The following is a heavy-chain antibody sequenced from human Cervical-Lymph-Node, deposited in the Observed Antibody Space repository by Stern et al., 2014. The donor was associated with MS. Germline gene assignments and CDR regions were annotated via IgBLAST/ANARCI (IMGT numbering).Heavy chain of an antibody. J-gene: IGHJ4*02. CDR2: IQYSGRT. D-gene: IGHD5-12*01. V-gene: IGHV4-59*01. Sequence: DQLVESGPRLVKPSETLSLTCTVSGGSFSSYDWSWIRQPPGKGLEWIGYIQYSGRTNYNPSLQSRVTISVDTSNNQFSLKLRSVTAADTAVYYCARVRTSGYDDFDYWGQGTLVTVSS. CDR3: ARVRTSGYDDFDY. CDR1: GGSFSSYD.